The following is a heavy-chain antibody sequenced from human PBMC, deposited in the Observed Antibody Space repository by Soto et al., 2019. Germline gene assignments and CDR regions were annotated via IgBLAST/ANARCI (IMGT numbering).Heavy chain of an antibody. CDR3: VRGDPYYGMDV. Sequence: QVQLVESGGGVFRPGGPRRPSVVASGFGSSNYFMHWVRQAPGKGQEWVAAISYDGSNKHYLDAVKGRFTISRDNSKNTLYLQMNSLRGEDTAVYSCVRGDPYYGMDVW. V-gene: IGHV3-30*03. CDR2: ISYDGSNK. D-gene: IGHD2-21*02. J-gene: IGHJ6*01. CDR1: GFGSSNYF.